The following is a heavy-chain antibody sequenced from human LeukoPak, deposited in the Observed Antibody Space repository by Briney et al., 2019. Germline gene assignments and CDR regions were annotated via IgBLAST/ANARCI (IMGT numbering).Heavy chain of an antibody. V-gene: IGHV1-18*01. CDR2: ISAYNGST. D-gene: IGHD3-9*01. Sequence: ASVKVSCKASGYTFTSYGISWVRQAPGQGLEWMGWISAYNGSTNYAQKLQGRVTMTTDTSTSTAYMELRSLRSDDTAVCYCARGGYYDILTGYGDAFDIWGQGTMVTVSS. CDR1: GYTFTSYG. J-gene: IGHJ3*02. CDR3: ARGGYYDILTGYGDAFDI.